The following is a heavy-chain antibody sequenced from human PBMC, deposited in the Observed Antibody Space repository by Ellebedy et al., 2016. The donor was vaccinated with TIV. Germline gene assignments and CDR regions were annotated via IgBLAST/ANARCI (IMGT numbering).Heavy chain of an antibody. V-gene: IGHV3-48*03. CDR3: ARGPPLFDP. Sequence: GGSLRLSCAASGFTFRDYTMNWVRQVPGKGLEWVSYIDIGATTIYYADSVKGRFTISRDNAKNSLFLQMNSLRADDTAVYYCARGPPLFDPWGQGTLVTVSS. CDR2: IDIGATTI. J-gene: IGHJ5*02. CDR1: GFTFRDYT.